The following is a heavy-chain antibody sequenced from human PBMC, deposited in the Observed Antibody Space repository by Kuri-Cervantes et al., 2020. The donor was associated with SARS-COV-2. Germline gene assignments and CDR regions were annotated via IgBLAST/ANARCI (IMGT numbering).Heavy chain of an antibody. CDR2: IYSDGST. CDR3: ARDLVDSSGYSGLGY. Sequence: GESLKISCAASGFAVSSNYMSWVRQAPGKGLEWVSIIYSDGSTYYADSVKGRFTISRDNPKNTLYLQMNSLRAEDTAVYYCARDLVDSSGYSGLGYWGQGTLVTVSS. CDR1: GFAVSSNY. J-gene: IGHJ4*02. D-gene: IGHD3-22*01. V-gene: IGHV3-53*01.